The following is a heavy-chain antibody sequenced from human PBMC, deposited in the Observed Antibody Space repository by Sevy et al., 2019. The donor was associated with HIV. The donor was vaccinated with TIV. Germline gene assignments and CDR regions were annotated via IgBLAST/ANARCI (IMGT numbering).Heavy chain of an antibody. J-gene: IGHJ4*02. D-gene: IGHD6-19*01. Sequence: GGSLRLSCAASGFTFYIYSMNWVRQAPGKGLEWVSYITSDLRTIYYADSVKGRFTISRDNAQKSLYLQMNSLRAEDTAVYYCARSVEYYSDNWGQGTLVTVSS. CDR2: ITSDLRTI. V-gene: IGHV3-48*01. CDR1: GFTFYIYS. CDR3: ARSVEYYSDN.